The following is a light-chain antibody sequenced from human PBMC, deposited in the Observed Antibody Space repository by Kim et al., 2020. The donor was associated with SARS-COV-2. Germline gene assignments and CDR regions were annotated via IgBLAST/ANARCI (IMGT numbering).Light chain of an antibody. CDR1: NLQFKY. CDR2: RDN. V-gene: IGLV3-1*01. Sequence: SYELTQPSSVSVSPGETATISCTGDNLQFKYVCWYQRTAGHSPVLVLYRDNKRPSGIPERFSGSNSGNTATLTISGTQAMDEADYYCQVWDNSLGVFGAGTKLTVL. J-gene: IGLJ2*01. CDR3: QVWDNSLGV.